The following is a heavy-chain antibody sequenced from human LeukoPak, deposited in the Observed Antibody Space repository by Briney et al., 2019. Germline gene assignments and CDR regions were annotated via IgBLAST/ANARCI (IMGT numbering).Heavy chain of an antibody. CDR1: GYRFPKSW. D-gene: IGHD3-10*01. CDR3: ARPNYGSADY. J-gene: IGHJ4*02. CDR2: IYPDDSRT. V-gene: IGHV5-51*01. Sequence: GESLKISCKGSGYRFPKSWIGWVRQMPGKGLEWMGIIYPDDSRTKYSTSFQGQVTMSVDKSISTAYLQWSSLKASDTAIYYCARPNYGSADYWGQGTLLTVSS.